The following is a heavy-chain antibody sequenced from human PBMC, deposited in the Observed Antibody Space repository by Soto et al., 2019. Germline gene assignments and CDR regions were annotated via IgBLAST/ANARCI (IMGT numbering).Heavy chain of an antibody. J-gene: IGHJ6*03. CDR1: GFTFSSYA. CDR2: ISGSGGST. D-gene: IGHD2-2*01. V-gene: IGHV3-23*01. CDR3: AKFSCSSTSCYVGYYYYYMDV. Sequence: GGSLRLSCAASGFTFSSYAMSWVRQAPGKGLEWVSAISGSGGSTYYADSVKSRFTISRDNSKNTLYLQMNSLRAEDTAVYYCAKFSCSSTSCYVGYYYYYMDVWGKGTTVTVSS.